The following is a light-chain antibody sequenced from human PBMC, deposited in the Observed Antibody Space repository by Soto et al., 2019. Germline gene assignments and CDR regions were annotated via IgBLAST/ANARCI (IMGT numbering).Light chain of an antibody. CDR2: EVS. V-gene: IGLV2-14*01. Sequence: QSVLTQPASVSWSPGQSITISCTGTSSDVGGYNYVSWYQQHAGKAPKLMIYEVSNRPSGVSNRFSGSKSGDTASLTISGLQAEDEADYYCSSCTSTNTLAVFGTGTKVTVL. CDR3: SSCTSTNTLAV. J-gene: IGLJ1*01. CDR1: SSDVGGYNY.